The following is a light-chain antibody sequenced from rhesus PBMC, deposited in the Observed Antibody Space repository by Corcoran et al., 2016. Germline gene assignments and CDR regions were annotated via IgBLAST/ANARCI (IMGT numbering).Light chain of an antibody. CDR2: YAS. CDR1: QGIRSY. V-gene: IGKV1-37*01. Sequence: DIQMTQSPSSLSASVGDRVTITCRASQGIRSYLAWYQQKPGKAPKPLTFYASNLESGVPSRFSGSGSVTEFTLTISSLKPEEFDTYYWQQYNSDPWTFGQGTKGEIK. CDR3: QQYNSDPWT. J-gene: IGKJ1*01.